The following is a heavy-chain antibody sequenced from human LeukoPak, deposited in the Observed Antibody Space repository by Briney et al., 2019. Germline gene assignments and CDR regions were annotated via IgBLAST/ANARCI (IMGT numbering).Heavy chain of an antibody. CDR2: INHSGST. CDR3: ARGMNVWGSYRPYYFDY. CDR1: GGSFSGYC. J-gene: IGHJ4*02. Sequence: SETLSLTCAVYGGSFSGYCWSWIRQPPGKGLEWIGEINHSGSTNYNPSLKSRVTISVDTSKNQFSLKLSSVTAADTAVYYCARGMNVWGSYRPYYFDYWGQGTLVTVSS. V-gene: IGHV4-34*01. D-gene: IGHD3-16*02.